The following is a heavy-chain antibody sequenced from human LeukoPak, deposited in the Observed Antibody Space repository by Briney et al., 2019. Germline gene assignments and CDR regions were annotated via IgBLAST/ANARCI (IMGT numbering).Heavy chain of an antibody. V-gene: IGHV1-2*02. CDR1: GYTFTGYY. CDR3: ARSGSYNYYYYMDV. J-gene: IGHJ6*03. Sequence: ASVKVSCKASGYTFTGYYMHWVRQAPGQGLEWMGWINPNSGGTNYAQKFQGRVTMTRDTSISTAYVELSSLRSEDTAVYYCARSGSYNYYYYMDVWGKGTTVTISS. CDR2: INPNSGGT. D-gene: IGHD3-10*01.